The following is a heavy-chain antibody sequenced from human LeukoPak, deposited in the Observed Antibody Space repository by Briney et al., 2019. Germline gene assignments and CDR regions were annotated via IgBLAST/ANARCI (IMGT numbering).Heavy chain of an antibody. J-gene: IGHJ4*02. CDR3: AKGGSYYDSFDY. V-gene: IGHV3-30*18. CDR1: GFTFSSYG. D-gene: IGHD1-26*01. CDR2: ISYDGSNN. Sequence: GRSLRLSCAASGFTFSSYGMYWVRQAPGEGLEWVADISYDGSNNYYADSGKGRFTISRDNSKHTLYLQMNSLKAEATAVYYCAKGGSYYDSFDYWGQGTLVTVSS.